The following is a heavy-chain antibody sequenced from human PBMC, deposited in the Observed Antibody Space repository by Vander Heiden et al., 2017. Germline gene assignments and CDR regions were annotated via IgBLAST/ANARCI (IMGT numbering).Heavy chain of an antibody. CDR3: ARERPIYYDSSGYSVY. Sequence: EVQLVESGGGLVKPGGSLRLSCAASGFTFSSYSMNWVRQAPGKGLEWVSSISSSSSYIYHADSVKCRFTISRDNAKNSLYLQMNSLSAQDTAVYYCARERPIYYDSSGYSVYWVQGTLVTVSS. CDR1: GFTFSSYS. CDR2: ISSSSSYI. V-gene: IGHV3-21*01. J-gene: IGHJ4*02. D-gene: IGHD3-22*01.